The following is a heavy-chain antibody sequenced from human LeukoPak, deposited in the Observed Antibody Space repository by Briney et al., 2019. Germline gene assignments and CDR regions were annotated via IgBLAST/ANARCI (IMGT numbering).Heavy chain of an antibody. CDR3: AREPHSGSYQSYWYFDL. CDR2: IYYSGST. Sequence: SETLSLTCTVSGGSIGSYYWSWIRQPPGKGLEWIGYIYYSGSTNYNPSLKSRVTISVDTSKNQFSLKLSSVTAADTAVYYCAREPHSGSYQSYWYFDLWGRGTLVTVSS. CDR1: GGSIGSYY. J-gene: IGHJ2*01. D-gene: IGHD1-26*01. V-gene: IGHV4-59*01.